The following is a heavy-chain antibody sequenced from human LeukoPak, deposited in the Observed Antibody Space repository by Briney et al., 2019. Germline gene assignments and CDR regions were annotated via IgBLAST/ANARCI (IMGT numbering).Heavy chain of an antibody. J-gene: IGHJ6*02. CDR1: GFTFSDYY. D-gene: IGHD3-10*01. Sequence: PGGSLRLSCAASGFTFSDYYMSWVRQAPGKGLEWVSVIYSGGSTYYADSVKGRFTISRDNSKNTLYLQMNSLRAEDTAVYYCARDGGASGSGSYYYGMDVWGQGTTVTVSS. CDR2: IYSGGST. CDR3: ARDGGASGSGSYYYGMDV. V-gene: IGHV3-66*01.